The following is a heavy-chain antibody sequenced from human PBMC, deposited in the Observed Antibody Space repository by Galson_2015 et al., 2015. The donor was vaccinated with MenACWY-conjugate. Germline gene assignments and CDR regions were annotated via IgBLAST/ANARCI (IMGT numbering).Heavy chain of an antibody. Sequence: SLRLSCAASGFTFSSYAMHWVRQAPGKGLEWVAVISYDGSNKYYADSVKGRFTISRDNSKNTLYLQMNSLRAEDTAVYYCARDRGTTPYYYYGMDVWGQGTTVTVSS. CDR2: ISYDGSNK. V-gene: IGHV3-30*04. J-gene: IGHJ6*02. CDR1: GFTFSSYA. D-gene: IGHD1-1*01. CDR3: ARDRGTTPYYYYGMDV.